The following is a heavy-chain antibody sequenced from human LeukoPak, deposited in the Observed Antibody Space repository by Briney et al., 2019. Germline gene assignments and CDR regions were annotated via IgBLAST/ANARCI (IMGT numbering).Heavy chain of an antibody. CDR2: ISWNSGSI. V-gene: IGHV3-9*01. CDR3: TKDLWFDP. CDR1: GFTFDDYA. Sequence: PGRSLRLSCAASGFTFDDYAMHWVRQAPGKGLEWVSGISWNSGSIGYADSVKGRFTISRDNAKNSLYLQMNSLRAGDTALYYCTKDLWFDPWGQGTLVTVSS. J-gene: IGHJ5*02.